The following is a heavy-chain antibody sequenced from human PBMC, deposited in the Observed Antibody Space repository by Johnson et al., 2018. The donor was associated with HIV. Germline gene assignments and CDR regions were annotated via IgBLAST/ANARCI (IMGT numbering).Heavy chain of an antibody. CDR3: ARVGASRFDAFHV. CDR1: GFTFDDYG. Sequence: QVQLVESGGGVVRPGESLRLSCTASGFTFDDYGMSWVRQVPGKGLEWVALLRYDGSNKYYADSVTGRFIISRDNSKNTLYLQMNSRRADDTAVYYCARVGASRFDAFHVWGQWTMVTVSS. CDR2: LRYDGSNK. J-gene: IGHJ3*01. D-gene: IGHD3-16*01. V-gene: IGHV3-33*08.